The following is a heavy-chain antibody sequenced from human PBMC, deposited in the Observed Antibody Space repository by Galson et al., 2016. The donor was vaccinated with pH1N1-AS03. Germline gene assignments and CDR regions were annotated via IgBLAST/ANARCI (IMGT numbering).Heavy chain of an antibody. D-gene: IGHD3-22*01. CDR3: ARGQGYNSGYFDTDY. Sequence: SLRLSCAASGFTFSSYAIYWVRQAPGKGLDWVAVIWHDGSNKYYADSVKGRFTISRDNSKNTLYLQMSSLRAEDTAVYYCARGQGYNSGYFDTDYWGRGTLVTVSS. V-gene: IGHV3-33*07. CDR2: IWHDGSNK. CDR1: GFTFSSYA. J-gene: IGHJ4*02.